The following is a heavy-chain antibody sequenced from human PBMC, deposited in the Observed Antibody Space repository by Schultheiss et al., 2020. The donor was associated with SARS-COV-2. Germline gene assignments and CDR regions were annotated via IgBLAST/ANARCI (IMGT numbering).Heavy chain of an antibody. CDR2: IYSGGST. J-gene: IGHJ6*02. V-gene: IGHV3-53*01. CDR3: ARGNTAMDYYYYGMDV. Sequence: GESLKISCAASGFTVSSNYMSWVRQAPGKGLEWVSVIYSGGSTYYADSVKGRFTISRDNSKNTLYLQMNSLRAEDTAVYYCARGNTAMDYYYYGMDVWGQGTTVTVSS. CDR1: GFTVSSNY. D-gene: IGHD5-18*01.